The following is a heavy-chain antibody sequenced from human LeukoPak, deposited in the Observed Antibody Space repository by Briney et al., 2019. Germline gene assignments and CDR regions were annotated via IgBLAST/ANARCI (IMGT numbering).Heavy chain of an antibody. CDR1: GYTFTSYG. D-gene: IGHD3-22*01. Sequence: ASVRVSCKASGYTFTSYGISWVRQAPGQGLEWMGWISAYNGNTNYAQKLQGRVTMTTDTSTSTAYMELSSLRSEDTAVYYCARGSGGYYDSSGYYYPNDAFDIWGQGTMVTVSS. CDR3: ARGSGGYYDSSGYYYPNDAFDI. CDR2: ISAYNGNT. V-gene: IGHV1-18*01. J-gene: IGHJ3*02.